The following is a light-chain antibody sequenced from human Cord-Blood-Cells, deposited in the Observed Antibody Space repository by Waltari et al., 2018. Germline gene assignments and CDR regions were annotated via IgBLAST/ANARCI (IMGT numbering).Light chain of an antibody. CDR3: NSRDSSGNHVV. Sequence: SSELTQDPAVSVALGQTVTITCQGHSLRTYRASWYQQKPGQAPVLVIYGKNNRPSGIPDRFSGSSSGNTASLTITGAQAEDEADYYCNSRDSSGNHVVFGGGTKLTVL. CDR2: GKN. V-gene: IGLV3-19*01. CDR1: SLRTYR. J-gene: IGLJ2*01.